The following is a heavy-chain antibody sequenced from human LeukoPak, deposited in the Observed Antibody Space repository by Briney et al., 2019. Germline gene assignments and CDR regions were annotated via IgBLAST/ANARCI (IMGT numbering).Heavy chain of an antibody. CDR1: GFTFSSYG. CDR3: AKPYYDSSGYYYEEVFDY. V-gene: IGHV3-30*18. CDR2: ISYDGSNK. J-gene: IGHJ4*02. D-gene: IGHD3-22*01. Sequence: PGGSLRLSCAASGFTFSSYGMHGVRQAPGKGLEWVAVISYDGSNKYYADSVKGRFTISRDNSKNTLYLQMNSLRAEDTAVYYCAKPYYDSSGYYYEEVFDYWGQGTLVTVSS.